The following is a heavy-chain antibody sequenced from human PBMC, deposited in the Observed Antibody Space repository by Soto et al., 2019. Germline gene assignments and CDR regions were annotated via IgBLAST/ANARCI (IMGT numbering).Heavy chain of an antibody. V-gene: IGHV4-34*01. CDR2: INHSGST. CDR1: GGSFSGYY. J-gene: IGHJ4*02. D-gene: IGHD1-26*01. Sequence: PXATLYLTCAVYGGSFSGYYWSGIRQPPGKGLEWIGEINHSGSTNYNPSLKSRVTISVDTSKNQFSLKLSSVTAADTAVYYCARDSEELAGAPVDYWGQGTLVTVSS. CDR3: ARDSEELAGAPVDY.